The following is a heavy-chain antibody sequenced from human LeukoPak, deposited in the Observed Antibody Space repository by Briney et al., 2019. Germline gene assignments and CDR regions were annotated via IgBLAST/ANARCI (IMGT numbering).Heavy chain of an antibody. J-gene: IGHJ5*02. CDR1: GGSISSGGYY. CDR3: ASNYYGSGYNWFDP. Sequence: PSETLSLTCTVSGGSISSGGYYWSWIRQHPGKGLEWIGYIYYSGSTYYNPSLKSRVTISVDTSKNQFSLKLSSVTAADTAVYYCASNYYGSGYNWFDPWGQGTLVTVSS. CDR2: IYYSGST. V-gene: IGHV4-31*03. D-gene: IGHD3-10*01.